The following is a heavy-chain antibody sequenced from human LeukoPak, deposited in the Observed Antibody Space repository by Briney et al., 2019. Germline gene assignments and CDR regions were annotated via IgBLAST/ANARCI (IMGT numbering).Heavy chain of an antibody. V-gene: IGHV3-21*01. D-gene: IGHD2-2*02. CDR2: ISSSSTYI. CDR1: GFTFSSSS. Sequence: GGSLRPSCAASGFTFSSSSMNWVRQAPGKGLEWVSSISSSSTYIYYADSVKGRFTISRDNARNSLYLQMNSLRAEDTAVYYCARSSSYCSITSCYIDYWGQGTLVTVSS. CDR3: ARSSSYCSITSCYIDY. J-gene: IGHJ4*02.